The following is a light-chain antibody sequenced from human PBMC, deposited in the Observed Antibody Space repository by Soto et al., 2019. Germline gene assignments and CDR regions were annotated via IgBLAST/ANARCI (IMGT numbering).Light chain of an antibody. CDR1: SSNIGAGYD. V-gene: IGLV1-40*01. J-gene: IGLJ2*01. Sequence: QSVLTQSPSVSGAPGQRVTISCTGASSNIGAGYDVHWYQQLPGTAPKLLIYDDNNRPSGVPDRFSGSKSGTSASLAITGLQAEDEADYYCQSYDSSLSVHVVFGGGTKLTVL. CDR2: DDN. CDR3: QSYDSSLSVHVV.